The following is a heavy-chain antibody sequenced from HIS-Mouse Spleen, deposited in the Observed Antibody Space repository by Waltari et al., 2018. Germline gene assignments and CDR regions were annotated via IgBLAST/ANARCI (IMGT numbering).Heavy chain of an antibody. CDR2: FYYSGGT. Sequence: QLQLQESGPGLVKPSETLSLTCTVSGGSISSSSYYWGWIRQPPGKGLEWIGSFYYSGGTYYNPSLRSRVTISVDTSKNQFSLKLSSVTAADTAVYYCAREFGLLPPISSRDYDAFDIWGQGTMVTVSS. D-gene: IGHD3-10*01. CDR3: AREFGLLPPISSRDYDAFDI. V-gene: IGHV4-39*07. J-gene: IGHJ3*02. CDR1: GGSISSSSYY.